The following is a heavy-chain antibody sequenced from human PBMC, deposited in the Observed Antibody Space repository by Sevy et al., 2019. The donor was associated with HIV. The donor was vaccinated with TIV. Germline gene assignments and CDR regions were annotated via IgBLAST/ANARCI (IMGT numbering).Heavy chain of an antibody. CDR3: ARIRHCSGGSCYVDAFDI. Sequence: GGSLRLSCAASGFTFSSYSMNWVGQAPGKGLEWVSYISSSSRTIYYADSVKGRFTISRDSAKNSLYLQMNSLRDEDTAVYYCARIRHCSGGSCYVDAFDIWGQGTMVTVSS. J-gene: IGHJ3*02. D-gene: IGHD2-15*01. V-gene: IGHV3-48*02. CDR2: ISSSSRTI. CDR1: GFTFSSYS.